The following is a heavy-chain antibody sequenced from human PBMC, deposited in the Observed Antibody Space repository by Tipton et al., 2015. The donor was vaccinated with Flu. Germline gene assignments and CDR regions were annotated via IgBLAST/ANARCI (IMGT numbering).Heavy chain of an antibody. CDR1: GEPLGTHY. Sequence: TLSLTCTVSGEPLGTHYWTWFRQPAGERLEWIGRIFATGTAIYNPSLRSRVTMSVDTSKNQFSLKLSSVTAADTAVYYCARDAQEHCSSSSSCSEFDYWGRGTLVTVFS. CDR2: IFATGTA. J-gene: IGHJ4*02. D-gene: IGHD2-2*01. V-gene: IGHV4-4*07. CDR3: ARDAQEHCSSSSSCSEFDY.